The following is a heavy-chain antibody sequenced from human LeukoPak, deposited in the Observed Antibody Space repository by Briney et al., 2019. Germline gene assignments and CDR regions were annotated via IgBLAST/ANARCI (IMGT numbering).Heavy chain of an antibody. CDR3: ARAVVANSYDYYGVDV. J-gene: IGHJ6*04. CDR1: GDTVSSNRAS. D-gene: IGHD2-15*01. CDR2: TYYRSKWYN. Sequence: SQTLSLTCAISGDTVSSNRASWNWIRQSPSRGLEWLGRTYYRSKWYNDYAVSVKSLITINPDTSKNQFSLLLNSVTPEDTAVYYCARAVVANSYDYYGVDVWGEGTTVTVSS. V-gene: IGHV6-1*01.